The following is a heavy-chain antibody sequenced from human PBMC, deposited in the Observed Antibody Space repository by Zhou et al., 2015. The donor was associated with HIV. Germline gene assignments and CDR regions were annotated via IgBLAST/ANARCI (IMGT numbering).Heavy chain of an antibody. J-gene: IGHJ4*02. Sequence: QVQLVQSGAEVKKPGSSVKVSCKASGGTFSSYAISWVRQAPGQGLEWMGGIIPIFGTANYAQKFQGRVTITADESTSTAYMELSSLRSEDTAVYYCASWPRRDIVVVVAATGYYWGQGTLVTVSS. CDR1: GGTFSSYA. CDR2: IIPIFGTA. CDR3: ASWPRRDIVVVVAATGYY. V-gene: IGHV1-69*01. D-gene: IGHD2-15*01.